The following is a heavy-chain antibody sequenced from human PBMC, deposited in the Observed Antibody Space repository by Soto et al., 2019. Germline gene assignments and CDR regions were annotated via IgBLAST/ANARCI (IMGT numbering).Heavy chain of an antibody. V-gene: IGHV1-18*01. CDR3: GVCLRSTSCPEDY. Sequence: QVQLVQSGAEVKKPGASVKVSCKPSGYTFTNYGITWVRQAPGQGLEWMGWISAYNGNTNYAQKLQGRVTMNTDASTSTAYMELRSLRSDDPAVYYCGVCLRSTSCPEDYWGQGTPVTVST. CDR1: GYTFTNYG. J-gene: IGHJ4*02. D-gene: IGHD2-2*01. CDR2: ISAYNGNT.